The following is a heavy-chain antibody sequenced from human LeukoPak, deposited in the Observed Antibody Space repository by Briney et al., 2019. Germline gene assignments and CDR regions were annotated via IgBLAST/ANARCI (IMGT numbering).Heavy chain of an antibody. D-gene: IGHD4-23*01. CDR1: GGSISSGDYY. Sequence: SQTLSLTCTVSGGSISSGDYYWSWTRQPPGKGPEWIGYIYYSGITYYNPSLKSRPIISVDTSKNQFSLRLSSVTAADTAVYYCAGVNYYYMDVWGKGTTVTVSS. CDR2: IYYSGIT. CDR3: AGVNYYYMDV. J-gene: IGHJ6*03. V-gene: IGHV4-30-4*08.